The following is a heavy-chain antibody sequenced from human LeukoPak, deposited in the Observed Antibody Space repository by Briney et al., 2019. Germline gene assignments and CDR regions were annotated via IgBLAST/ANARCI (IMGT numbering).Heavy chain of an antibody. CDR1: GFTFSSYA. D-gene: IGHD1-26*01. CDR3: ARDKVVGATHFDY. V-gene: IGHV3-23*01. J-gene: IGHJ4*02. Sequence: PGGSLRLSCAASGFTFSSYAMSWVRQAPGKGLEWVSAISGSGGSTYYADSVKGRFTICRDNSKNTLYLQMNSLRAEDTAVYYCARDKVVGATHFDYWGQGTLVTVSS. CDR2: ISGSGGST.